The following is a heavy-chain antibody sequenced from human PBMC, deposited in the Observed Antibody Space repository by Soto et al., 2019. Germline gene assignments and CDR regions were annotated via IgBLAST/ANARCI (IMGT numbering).Heavy chain of an antibody. V-gene: IGHV3-21*01. Sequence: EVQLVESGGGLVKPGGSLRLSCAASGFTFSSYSMNWLRQAPGKGLEWVSSISSSSSYIYYADSVKGRFTISRDNAKNSLYLQMNSLRAEDTAVYYCASGGGYDTEAYFDYWGQGTLVTVSS. D-gene: IGHD3-9*01. CDR2: ISSSSSYI. J-gene: IGHJ4*02. CDR1: GFTFSSYS. CDR3: ASGGGYDTEAYFDY.